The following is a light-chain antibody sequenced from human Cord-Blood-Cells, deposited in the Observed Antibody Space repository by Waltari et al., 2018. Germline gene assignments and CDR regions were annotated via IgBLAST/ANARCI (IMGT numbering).Light chain of an antibody. Sequence: QSALTQPASVSGSPGQSITISCTGTSSDVGSYNLVSWYQQHPGKAPKLMIYEGSKPPRGFSNPFSGPNTGNTASLTISGLQAEDEADYYCCSYAGSSTYVFGTGTKVTVL. J-gene: IGLJ1*01. V-gene: IGLV2-23*01. CDR2: EGS. CDR1: SSDVGSYNL. CDR3: CSYAGSSTYV.